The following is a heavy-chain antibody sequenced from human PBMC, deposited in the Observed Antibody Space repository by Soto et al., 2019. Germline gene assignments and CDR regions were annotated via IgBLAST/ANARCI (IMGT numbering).Heavy chain of an antibody. V-gene: IGHV4-34*01. CDR1: GGSFSGYY. J-gene: IGHJ5*02. Sequence: SETLSLTCAVYGGSFSGYYWSWIRQPPGKGLEWIGEINHSGSTYYNPSLKSRVTISVDTSKNQFSLNLNSVTAADTAVYYCARHPSNFWFDPWGQGTLVTVSS. CDR3: ARHPSNFWFDP. D-gene: IGHD4-4*01. CDR2: INHSGST.